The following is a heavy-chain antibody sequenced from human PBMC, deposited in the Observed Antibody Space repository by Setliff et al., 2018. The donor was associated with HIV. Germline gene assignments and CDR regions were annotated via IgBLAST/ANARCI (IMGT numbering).Heavy chain of an antibody. CDR3: AGAVAAGAEYFQR. D-gene: IGHD6-13*01. V-gene: IGHV3-9*01. Sequence: PGGSLRLSCAASGFTFDDYALHWVRQAPGKGLEWVAGISWNSGSTGYADSVMGRFTISRDNGKHSLFLQMNSLRPEDTAVYYCAGAVAAGAEYFQRWGQGTLVTVSS. CDR1: GFTFDDYA. J-gene: IGHJ1*01. CDR2: ISWNSGST.